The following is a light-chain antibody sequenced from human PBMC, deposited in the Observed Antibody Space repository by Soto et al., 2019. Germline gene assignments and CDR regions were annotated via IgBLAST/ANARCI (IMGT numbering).Light chain of an antibody. CDR3: QQYNSYSKT. J-gene: IGKJ1*01. CDR1: QSISSW. V-gene: IGKV1-5*01. Sequence: DIQMTQSPSTLSASVGDRVTITCRASQSISSWLAWYQQKPGKAPKLLIYDASSLESGVPSRFSGSGSGTEFTLTISSLQPDEFATYYCQQYNSYSKTVGQGTKVDI. CDR2: DAS.